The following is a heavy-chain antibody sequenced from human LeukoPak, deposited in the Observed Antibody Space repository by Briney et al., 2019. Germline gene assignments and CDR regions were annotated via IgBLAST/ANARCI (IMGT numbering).Heavy chain of an antibody. CDR3: ARDHYFDY. V-gene: IGHV4-59*01. CDR1: GGSISGYY. J-gene: IGHJ4*02. Sequence: SETLSLTCTVSGGSISGYYWSWLRQPPGKGLERIGNIYYSGSTNYNPSLKSRVTISVDTSKNQFSLKLSSVTAADTAVYYCARDHYFDYWGQGTLVTVSS. CDR2: IYYSGST.